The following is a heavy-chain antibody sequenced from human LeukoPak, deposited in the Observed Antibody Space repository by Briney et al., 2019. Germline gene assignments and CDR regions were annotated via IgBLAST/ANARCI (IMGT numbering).Heavy chain of an antibody. CDR2: INQDGSAR. CDR3: ARDPAAAPYYDY. V-gene: IGHV3-7*01. J-gene: IGHJ4*02. D-gene: IGHD2-15*01. CDR1: GFTFSSYG. Sequence: GGSLRLSCAASGFTFSSYGMHWVRQAPGKGLEWVANINQDGSARRYVDSVKGRFTISRDNAKNSLYLQMNSLRAEDTALYYCARDPAAAPYYDYWGQGTLVTVSS.